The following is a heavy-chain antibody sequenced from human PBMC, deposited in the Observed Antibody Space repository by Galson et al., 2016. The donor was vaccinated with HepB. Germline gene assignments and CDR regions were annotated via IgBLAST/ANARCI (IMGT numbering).Heavy chain of an antibody. Sequence: SLRLSCAASGFTFSNYNMNWVRQAPGKGLGWVSFISSRSTYIHYGDSVRGRFTSSRANAKNSLYLQMNSLTPEDTAVYYGARVNWNYADAFDVWGQGTMVTGSS. J-gene: IGHJ3*01. V-gene: IGHV3-21*06. CDR1: GFTFSNYN. CDR2: ISSRSTYI. CDR3: ARVNWNYADAFDV. D-gene: IGHD1-7*01.